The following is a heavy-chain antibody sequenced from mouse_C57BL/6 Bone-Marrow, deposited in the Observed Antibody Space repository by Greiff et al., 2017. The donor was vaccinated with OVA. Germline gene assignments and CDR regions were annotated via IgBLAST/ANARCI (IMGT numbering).Heavy chain of an antibody. J-gene: IGHJ3*01. Sequence: EVMLVESGAELVRPGASVKLSCTASGFNIKDYYMHWVKQRPEQGLEWIGRIDPEDGDTEYATKFQGKATMTADTSSNTAYMQLSSLTSEDTAVYYCTTSYGNYVVAYWGQGTLVTVSA. D-gene: IGHD2-1*01. CDR2: IDPEDGDT. CDR3: TTSYGNYVVAY. V-gene: IGHV14-1*01. CDR1: GFNIKDYY.